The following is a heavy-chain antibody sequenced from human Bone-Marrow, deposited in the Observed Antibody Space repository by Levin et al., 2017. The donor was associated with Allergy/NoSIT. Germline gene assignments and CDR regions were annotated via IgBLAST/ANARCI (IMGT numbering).Heavy chain of an antibody. J-gene: IGHJ4*02. Sequence: SETLSLTCTVSGGSVSSGSYYWSWIRQPPGKGLEWIGYIYYSGSTNYNPSLKSRVTISVDTSKNQFSLELSSVTAADTAVYYCARELRGYSIGYLDYWGQGALVTVSS. CDR3: ARELRGYSIGYLDY. D-gene: IGHD5-18*01. CDR2: IYYSGST. CDR1: GGSVSSGSYY. V-gene: IGHV4-61*01.